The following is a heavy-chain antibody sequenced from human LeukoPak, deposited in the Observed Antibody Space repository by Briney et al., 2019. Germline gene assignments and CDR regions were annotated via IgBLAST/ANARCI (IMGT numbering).Heavy chain of an antibody. CDR3: ARDLYIEIISAFDI. J-gene: IGHJ3*02. CDR1: GFTFSSYS. Sequence: GGSLRLSCAASGFTFSSYSINWVRRAPGKGLEWVSSISGSSSYIYYADSVKGRFTISRDNAKKSLYLQMDSLRAEDTAVYYCARDLYIEIISAFDIWGQGTMVTVSS. CDR2: ISGSSSYI. D-gene: IGHD2-15*01. V-gene: IGHV3-21*01.